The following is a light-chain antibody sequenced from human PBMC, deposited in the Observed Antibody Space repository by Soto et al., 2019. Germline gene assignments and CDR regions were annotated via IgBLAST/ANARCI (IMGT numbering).Light chain of an antibody. CDR1: QSVSIL. CDR3: QQYGNSPWT. CDR2: STS. J-gene: IGKJ1*01. Sequence: EIVMTQSPATLSVSPGERATLSCRASQSVSILLAWYQQKSGQAPRLLIYSTSSRATGIPDRFSGSGSGTDFTLTISRLEPEDFAVYYCQQYGNSPWTFGQGTKVDIK. V-gene: IGKV3-20*01.